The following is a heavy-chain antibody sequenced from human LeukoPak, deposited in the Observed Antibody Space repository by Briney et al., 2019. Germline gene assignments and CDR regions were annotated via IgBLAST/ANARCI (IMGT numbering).Heavy chain of an antibody. Sequence: SETLSLTCTVSGGSISSYYWSWIRQPPGKGLEWIGYIYYSGSTNYNPSLKSRVTISVDTSKNQFSLKLSSVTAADTAVYYCARHYYDSSGYYPKGGDAFDIWGQGTVVTVSS. J-gene: IGHJ3*02. V-gene: IGHV4-59*08. CDR2: IYYSGST. CDR1: GGSISSYY. CDR3: ARHYYDSSGYYPKGGDAFDI. D-gene: IGHD3-22*01.